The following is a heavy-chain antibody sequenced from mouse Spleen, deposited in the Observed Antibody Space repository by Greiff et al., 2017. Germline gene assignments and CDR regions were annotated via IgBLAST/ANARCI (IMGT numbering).Heavy chain of an antibody. CDR3: ARDGSSFDY. D-gene: IGHD1-1*01. J-gene: IGHJ2*01. V-gene: IGHV1-54*03. CDR1: GYAFTNYL. Sequence: QVQLKESGAELVRPGTSVKVSCKASGYAFTNYLIEWVKQRPGQGLEWIGVINPGSGGTNYNEKFKGKATLTADKSSSTAYMQLSSLTSDDSAVYFCARDGSSFDYWGQGTTLTVSS. CDR2: INPGSGGT.